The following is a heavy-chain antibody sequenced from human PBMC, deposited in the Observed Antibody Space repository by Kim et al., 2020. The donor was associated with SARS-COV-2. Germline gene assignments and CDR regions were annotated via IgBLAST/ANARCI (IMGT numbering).Heavy chain of an antibody. D-gene: IGHD3-22*01. Sequence: SVKVSCKASGGTFSSYAISWVRQAPGQGLEWMGRIIPILGIANYAQKFQGRVTITADKSTSTAYMELSSLRSEDTAVYYCARGALFSGGYYYPNPPYYYYGMDVWGQGTTVTVSS. J-gene: IGHJ6*02. CDR3: ARGALFSGGYYYPNPPYYYYGMDV. V-gene: IGHV1-69*04. CDR1: GGTFSSYA. CDR2: IIPILGIA.